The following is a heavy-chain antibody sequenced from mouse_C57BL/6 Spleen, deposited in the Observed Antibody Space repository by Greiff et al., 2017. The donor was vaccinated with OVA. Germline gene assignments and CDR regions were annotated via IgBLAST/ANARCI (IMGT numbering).Heavy chain of an antibody. CDR3: ARDLTTVVADWYFDV. J-gene: IGHJ1*03. CDR1: GYAFSSSW. CDR2: IYPGDGDT. Sequence: QVQLQQSGPELVKPGASVKISCKASGYAFSSSWMNWVKQRPGKGLEWIGRIYPGDGDTNYNGKFKGKATLTADKSSSTAYMQLSSLTSEDSAVYFCARDLTTVVADWYFDVWGTGTPVTVSS. V-gene: IGHV1-82*01. D-gene: IGHD1-1*01.